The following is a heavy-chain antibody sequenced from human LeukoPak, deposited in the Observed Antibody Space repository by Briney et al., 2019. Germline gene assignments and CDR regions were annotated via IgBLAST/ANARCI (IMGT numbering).Heavy chain of an antibody. J-gene: IGHJ4*02. D-gene: IGHD2-15*01. Sequence: SVKVSCKASGGTFSSYAISWVRQAPGQGREWMGGIIPIFGTANYAQKFQGRVTITADESTSTAYMELSSLRSEDTAVYYCARVYCSGGSCSFDYWGQGTLVTVSS. CDR3: ARVYCSGGSCSFDY. CDR2: IIPIFGTA. CDR1: GGTFSSYA. V-gene: IGHV1-69*01.